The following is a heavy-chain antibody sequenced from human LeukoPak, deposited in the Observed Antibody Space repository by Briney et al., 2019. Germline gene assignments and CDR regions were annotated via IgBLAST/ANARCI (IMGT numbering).Heavy chain of an antibody. CDR3: ARAIEVGAMTPFDY. D-gene: IGHD1-26*01. CDR2: IYHSGST. Sequence: SETLSLTCTVSGGSISSDYYWGWVRQPPGQGLEWIGSIYHSGSTYYNPSLKSRVTISVDTSKNQFSLKLTSVTAADTAVYYCARAIEVGAMTPFDYWGQGTLVTVSS. J-gene: IGHJ4*02. CDR1: GGSISSDYY. V-gene: IGHV4-38-2*02.